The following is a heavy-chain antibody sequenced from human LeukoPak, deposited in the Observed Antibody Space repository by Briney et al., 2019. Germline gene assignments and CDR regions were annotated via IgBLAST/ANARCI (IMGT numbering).Heavy chain of an antibody. Sequence: ASVKVSCKASGYTFTSYGISWVRQAPGQGLEWMGWINPNSGGTNYAQKFQGRVTMTRDTSISTAYMELSRLRSDDTAVYYCAREITGSPTGYSSGWYRGMNAFDIWGQGTMVTVSS. D-gene: IGHD6-19*01. V-gene: IGHV1-2*02. J-gene: IGHJ3*02. CDR2: INPNSGGT. CDR3: AREITGSPTGYSSGWYRGMNAFDI. CDR1: GYTFTSYG.